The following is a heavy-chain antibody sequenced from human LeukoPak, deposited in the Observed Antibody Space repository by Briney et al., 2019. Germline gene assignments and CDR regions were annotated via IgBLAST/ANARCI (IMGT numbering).Heavy chain of an antibody. CDR2: INHSGST. Sequence: SSETLSLTCAVYGGSFSGYYWSWIRQPPGKGLEWIGEINHSGSTNYNPSLKSRVTISVDTSKNQFSLKLSSVTAADTAVYYCARGKLRTYYYGSGSYFYFDYWGQGTLVTVSS. CDR1: GGSFSGYY. V-gene: IGHV4-34*01. CDR3: ARGKLRTYYYGSGSYFYFDY. D-gene: IGHD3-10*01. J-gene: IGHJ4*02.